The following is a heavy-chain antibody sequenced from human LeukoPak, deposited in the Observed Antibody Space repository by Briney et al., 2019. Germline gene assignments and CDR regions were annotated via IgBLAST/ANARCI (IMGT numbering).Heavy chain of an antibody. V-gene: IGHV3-30*18. CDR1: GFTFSNYG. Sequence: PGTSLRLSCAASGFTFSNYGIHWVRQAPGKWLEWVALISFDGSHKYYPDSVKGRFTISRDDSKNTLYLQMNSLRAEDTAVYFCAKDRSSTWSFDYWGQGTLVTVSS. CDR3: AKDRSSTWSFDY. CDR2: ISFDGSHK. J-gene: IGHJ4*02. D-gene: IGHD6-13*01.